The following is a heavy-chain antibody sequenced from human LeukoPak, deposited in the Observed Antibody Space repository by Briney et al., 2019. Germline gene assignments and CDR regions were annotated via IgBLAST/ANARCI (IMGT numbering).Heavy chain of an antibody. V-gene: IGHV4-4*02. Sequence: SETLSLTCAVSGGSISSSNWWSWVRQPPGKGLEWIGEIYHSGSTNYNPSLKSRVTISVDKSKNQFSLKLSSATAADTAVYYCARVISIAVAGTEVGAFDIWGQGTMVTVSS. CDR3: ARVISIAVAGTEVGAFDI. CDR2: IYHSGST. D-gene: IGHD6-19*01. J-gene: IGHJ3*02. CDR1: GGSISSSNW.